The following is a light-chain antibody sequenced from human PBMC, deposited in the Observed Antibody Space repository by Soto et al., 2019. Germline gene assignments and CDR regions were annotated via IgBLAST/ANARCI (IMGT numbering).Light chain of an antibody. Sequence: QAVVTQPPSASGTPGQRVTVSCSGSSSNIGSNTVNWYQQLPGTAPKLLIYKNNQRPSGVPDRFSGSKSGTSASLAISGLQSEDEADYYCAAWEDSLNVVVFGGGTKVTVL. CDR1: SSNIGSNT. V-gene: IGLV1-44*01. CDR3: AAWEDSLNVVV. CDR2: KNN. J-gene: IGLJ2*01.